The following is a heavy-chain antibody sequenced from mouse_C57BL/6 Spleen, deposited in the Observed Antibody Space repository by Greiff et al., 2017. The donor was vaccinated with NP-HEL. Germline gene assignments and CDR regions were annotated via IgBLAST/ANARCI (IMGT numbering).Heavy chain of an antibody. D-gene: IGHD1-1*01. CDR1: GFSLNSYA. CDR3: ARKSYYGGSYVGYFDV. J-gene: IGHJ1*03. CDR2: IWTGGGT. Sequence: VMLVESGPGLVAPSQCLSISCTASGFSLNSYAISWVRQPPGKGLEWLGVIWTGGGTNNNSAPYSSLSLSKDNVNRQVFLKMNSLQTDDTARYYCARKSYYGGSYVGYFDVWGTGTTVTVSS. V-gene: IGHV2-9-1*01.